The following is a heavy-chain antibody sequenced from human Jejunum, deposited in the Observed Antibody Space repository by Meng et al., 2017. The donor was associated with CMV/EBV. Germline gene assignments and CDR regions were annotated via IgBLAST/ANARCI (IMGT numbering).Heavy chain of an antibody. Sequence: GPQQVHPTRHLTLTCTFSGFSLCISGVGVCLIRKPPGKALEWLALIYWDDDKRYSPSLKSRLTITKNTSKNQVVLTMTNMDPVDTATYYCTHRPMTSAYYYFDYWGQGTLVTVSS. J-gene: IGHJ4*02. CDR1: GFSLCISGVG. V-gene: IGHV2-5*02. CDR3: THRPMTSAYYYFDY. CDR2: IYWDDDK. D-gene: IGHD3-22*01.